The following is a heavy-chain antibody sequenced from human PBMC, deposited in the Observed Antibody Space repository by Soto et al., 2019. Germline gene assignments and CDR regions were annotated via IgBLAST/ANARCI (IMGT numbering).Heavy chain of an antibody. J-gene: IGHJ6*03. CDR2: ISPRGDST. V-gene: IGHV3-23*01. CDR3: AKDEEPSPTVYMDV. Sequence: GSLRLSCGVSGITFSIYSMSWVRQAPGKGLEWVAAISPRGDSTYHADSVKGRFTISRDNSKSTLYLQMNSLRAEDTAVYYCAKDEEPSPTVYMDVWGKGTTVTVSS. CDR1: GITFSIYS.